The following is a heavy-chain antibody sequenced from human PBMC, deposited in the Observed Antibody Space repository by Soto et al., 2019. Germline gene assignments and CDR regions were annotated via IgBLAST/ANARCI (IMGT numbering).Heavy chain of an antibody. D-gene: IGHD3-3*01. J-gene: IGHJ6*02. V-gene: IGHV3-23*01. CDR2: ISGSGGST. CDR3: AKDRGVDIAALSYGMDV. CDR1: GFTFSSYA. Sequence: PGGSLRLSCAASGFTFSSYAMSWVRQAPGKGLEWVSAISGSGGSTYYADSVKGRFTISRDNSKNTLYLQRNSLRAEDTAVYYCAKDRGVDIAALSYGMDVWGQGTTVTVSS.